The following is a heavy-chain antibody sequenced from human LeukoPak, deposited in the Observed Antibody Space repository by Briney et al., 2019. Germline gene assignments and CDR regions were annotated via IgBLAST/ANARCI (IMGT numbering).Heavy chain of an antibody. CDR3: AKSGTYSSSSGYIDS. J-gene: IGHJ4*01. CDR1: GFTFKNYA. CDR2: ISWNSGNV. Sequence: GGSLRLSCAASGFTFKNYAMHWVRQAPGKGLEGVSSISWNSGNVDYSYSVRGRFTLSRDNAKNSLFLQMNSLRDEDTAFYYCAKSGTYSSSSGYIDSWGHGTPVTVSS. D-gene: IGHD6-6*01. V-gene: IGHV3-9*01.